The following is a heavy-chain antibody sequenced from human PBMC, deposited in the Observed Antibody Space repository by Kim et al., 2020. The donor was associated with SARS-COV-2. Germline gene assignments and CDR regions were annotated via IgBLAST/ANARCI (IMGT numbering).Heavy chain of an antibody. Sequence: SETLSLTCTVSGGSISSSSYYWGWIRQPPGKGLEWIGSIYYSGSTYYNPSLKSRVTISVDTSKNQFSLKLSSVTAADTAVYYCARGDVTTARGWFDPWGQGTLVTVSS. CDR3: ARGDVTTARGWFDP. CDR1: GGSISSSSYY. V-gene: IGHV4-39*07. D-gene: IGHD4-4*01. J-gene: IGHJ5*02. CDR2: IYYSGST.